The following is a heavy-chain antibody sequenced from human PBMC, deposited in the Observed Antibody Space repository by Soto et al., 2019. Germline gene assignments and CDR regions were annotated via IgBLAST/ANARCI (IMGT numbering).Heavy chain of an antibody. J-gene: IGHJ4*02. D-gene: IGHD2-2*01. Sequence: QVQLQQWGAGLLKPSETLSLTCAVYGGSFSGYYWSWIRQPPGKGLEWIGEINHSGSTNYNPSLKSRVTLSVDTSKHQFSLNVSSVPAADTAVYYCAREGRIYCSSANCPSMDYWGQGTLVTVSS. V-gene: IGHV4-34*01. CDR3: AREGRIYCSSANCPSMDY. CDR1: GGSFSGYY. CDR2: INHSGST.